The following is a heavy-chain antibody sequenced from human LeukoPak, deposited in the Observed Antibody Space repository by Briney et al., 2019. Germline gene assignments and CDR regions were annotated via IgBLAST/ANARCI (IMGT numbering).Heavy chain of an antibody. CDR3: VREEGYYGSPG. J-gene: IGHJ4*02. CDR1: GGSISSGDYY. V-gene: IGHV4-30-4*01. Sequence: SQTLSLTCTVSGGSISSGDYYWSWIRQPPGKGLEWIGHIYYSGSTYYNPSLKSRATISVHTSEKQFSLKLSSVTAADTAVYYCVREEGYYGSPGWGQGTLVTVSS. CDR2: IYYSGST. D-gene: IGHD3-10*01.